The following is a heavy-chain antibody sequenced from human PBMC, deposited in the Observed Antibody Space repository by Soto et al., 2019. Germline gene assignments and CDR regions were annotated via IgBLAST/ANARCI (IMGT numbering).Heavy chain of an antibody. V-gene: IGHV4-30-4*01. CDR1: GGSISSGDNY. Sequence: QVQLQESGPGLVEPSQTRSLTCSVSGGSISSGDNYWSWIRQPPGKGLEWIGYMFSVGTTYYNPSLKTRVTRSVDTSKTQFTRKLRSVTAADTSVYNCARFVRFCSRPSCRGRKCFDPWGQGNLVTVPS. J-gene: IGHJ5*02. CDR3: ARFVRFCSRPSCRGRKCFDP. D-gene: IGHD2-15*01. CDR2: MFSVGTT.